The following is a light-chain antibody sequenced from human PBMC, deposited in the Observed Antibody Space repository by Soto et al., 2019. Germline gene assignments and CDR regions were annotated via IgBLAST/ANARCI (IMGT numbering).Light chain of an antibody. CDR2: DAS. J-gene: IGKJ1*01. CDR1: QSISIW. CDR3: QQYNSYSGT. V-gene: IGKV1-5*01. Sequence: IQRTQSPSTLSASVLYRVTITCRASQSISIWLAWYQQKPGQAPKLLIYDASSLESGVPSRFSGSGSGTEFTLTISRLQPDDFAGYYCQQYNSYSGTFGQGTKVDIK.